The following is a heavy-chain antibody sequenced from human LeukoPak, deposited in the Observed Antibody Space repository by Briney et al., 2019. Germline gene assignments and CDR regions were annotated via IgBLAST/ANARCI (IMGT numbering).Heavy chain of an antibody. D-gene: IGHD5-18*01. J-gene: IGHJ6*02. CDR3: ARGVDTAHTLNYYYYGMDV. CDR2: ISYDGSNK. Sequence: GGSPRLSCAASGFTFSSYAMHWVRQAPGEGLEWVAVISYDGSNKYYADSVKGRFTISRDNSKNTLYLQMNSLRAEDTAVYYCARGVDTAHTLNYYYYGMDVWGQGTTVTVSS. V-gene: IGHV3-30-3*01. CDR1: GFTFSSYA.